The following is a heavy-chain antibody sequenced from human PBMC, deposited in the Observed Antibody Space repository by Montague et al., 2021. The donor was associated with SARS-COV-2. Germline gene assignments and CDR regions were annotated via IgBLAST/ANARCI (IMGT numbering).Heavy chain of an antibody. Sequence: SETLSLTCTVSGGSISNSIYYWGWIRQPPGKGLEWIGSIYYTENTYYNPSLKSRVTISIDTSKNQFSLKLSSVTAADTAVYYCARPGSGYSYGSGAFDYWGQGTLVTVSS. V-gene: IGHV4-39*01. D-gene: IGHD5-18*01. CDR3: ARPGSGYSYGSGAFDY. CDR2: IYYTENT. CDR1: GGSISNSIYY. J-gene: IGHJ4*02.